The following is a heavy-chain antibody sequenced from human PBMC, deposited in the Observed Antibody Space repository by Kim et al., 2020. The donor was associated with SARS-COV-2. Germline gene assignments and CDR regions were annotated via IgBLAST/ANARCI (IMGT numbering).Heavy chain of an antibody. Sequence: GGSLRLSCTASGFTFGDYAMSWFRQAPGKGLEWVGFIRSKAYGGTTEYAASVKGRFTISRDDSKSIAYLQMNSLKTEDTAVYYCTRGVGYQLLKYYFDYWGQGTLVTVSS. J-gene: IGHJ4*02. CDR2: IRSKAYGGTT. D-gene: IGHD2-2*01. V-gene: IGHV3-49*03. CDR1: GFTFGDYA. CDR3: TRGVGYQLLKYYFDY.